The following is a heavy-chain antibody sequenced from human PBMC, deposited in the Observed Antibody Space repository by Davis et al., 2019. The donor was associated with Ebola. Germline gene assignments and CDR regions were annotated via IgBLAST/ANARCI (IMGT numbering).Heavy chain of an antibody. CDR1: GVTFRNYV. J-gene: IGHJ4*02. CDR2: ISGSGGST. Sequence: GGSLRLSCAVSGVTFRNYVMSWVRQAPGKGLEWVSAISGSGGSTYYADSVKGRFTISRDNSKNTLYLQMNSLRAEDTAVYYCAKAPGEYQLLFSLDYWGQGTLVTVSS. CDR3: AKAPGEYQLLFSLDY. V-gene: IGHV3-23*01. D-gene: IGHD2-2*01.